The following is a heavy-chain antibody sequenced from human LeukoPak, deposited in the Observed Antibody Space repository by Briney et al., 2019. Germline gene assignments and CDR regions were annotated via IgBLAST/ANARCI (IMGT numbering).Heavy chain of an antibody. V-gene: IGHV1-8*01. CDR2: MNPNSGNT. J-gene: IGHJ4*02. D-gene: IGHD6-19*01. CDR3: ARNRAVAGVRGPLGY. CDR1: GYTFTSYD. Sequence: PGASVKVSCKASGYTFTSYDINWVRQATGQGHEWMGWMNPNSGNTGYAQKFQGRVTMTRNTSISTAYMELSSLRSEDTAVYYCARNRAVAGVRGPLGYWGQGTLVTVSS.